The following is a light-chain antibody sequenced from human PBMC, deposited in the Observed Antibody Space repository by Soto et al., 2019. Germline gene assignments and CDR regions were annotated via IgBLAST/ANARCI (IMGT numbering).Light chain of an antibody. V-gene: IGKV3-11*01. CDR2: DES. Sequence: ELVLTQSPATLSLSAGDSATLSCRASQSVSSYLAWYQQNTGQAPRLLIYDESNRATGIPDRFSGSGSGTDLNLTISRLEPEDFAVYYCQKRSNWPITFGQGTRLEIK. CDR1: QSVSSY. J-gene: IGKJ5*01. CDR3: QKRSNWPIT.